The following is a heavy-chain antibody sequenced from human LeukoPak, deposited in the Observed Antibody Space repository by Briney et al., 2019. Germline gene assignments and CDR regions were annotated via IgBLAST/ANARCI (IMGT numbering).Heavy chain of an antibody. V-gene: IGHV3-13*01. CDR1: GFTFSSYD. J-gene: IGHJ6*02. CDR3: ARGGSRNYDFWSASFPTYYYGMDV. D-gene: IGHD3-3*01. Sequence: GGSLRLSCAASGFTFSSYDMHWVRQATGKGLEWVSAIGTAGDTYYPGSVKGRFTISRENAKNSLYLQMNSLRAGDTAVYYCARGGSRNYDFWSASFPTYYYGMDVWGQGTTVTVSS. CDR2: IGTAGDT.